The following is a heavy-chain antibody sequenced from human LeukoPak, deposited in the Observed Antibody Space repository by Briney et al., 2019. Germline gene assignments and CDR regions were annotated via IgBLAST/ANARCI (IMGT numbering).Heavy chain of an antibody. CDR3: ARLRGSNCSGGSCYDY. CDR2: INTNTGNP. CDR1: GYTFTGYY. J-gene: IGHJ4*02. D-gene: IGHD2-15*01. V-gene: IGHV7-4-1*02. Sequence: GASVKVSCKASGYTFTGYYMHWVRQAPGQGLEWMGWINTNTGNPTYAQGFTGRFVFSLDTSVSTAYLQISSLKAEDTAVYYCARLRGSNCSGGSCYDYWGQGTLVTVSS.